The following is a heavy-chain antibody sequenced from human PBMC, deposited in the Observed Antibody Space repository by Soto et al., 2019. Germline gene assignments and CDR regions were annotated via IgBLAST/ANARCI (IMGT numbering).Heavy chain of an antibody. CDR3: ARVFEGYCISTSCYTYNWFAP. D-gene: IGHD2-2*02. CDR2: MNPNSGNT. J-gene: IGHJ5*02. Sequence: ASVKVSCKASGYTFTSYDINWVRQATGQGLEWMGWMNPNSGNTGYAQKFQGRVTMTRNTSISTAYMELSSLRSEDTAVYYCARVFEGYCISTSCYTYNWFAPWGKGTLVTVSS. CDR1: GYTFTSYD. V-gene: IGHV1-8*01.